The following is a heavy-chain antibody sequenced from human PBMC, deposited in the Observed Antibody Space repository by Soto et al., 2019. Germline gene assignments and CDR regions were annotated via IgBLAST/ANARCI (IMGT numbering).Heavy chain of an antibody. V-gene: IGHV4-59*01. J-gene: IGHJ4*02. CDR1: GGSISNFY. CDR3: ARAPMVLSRSYFDS. Sequence: SETLSLTCTVSGGSISNFYWSWIRQPPGKGLEWIGYISYSGDTNYNPSLKSRVSISVDTSKNQLSLNLTSVTAADTAVYYCARAPMVLSRSYFDSWGQGTPVTVSS. D-gene: IGHD2-8*01. CDR2: ISYSGDT.